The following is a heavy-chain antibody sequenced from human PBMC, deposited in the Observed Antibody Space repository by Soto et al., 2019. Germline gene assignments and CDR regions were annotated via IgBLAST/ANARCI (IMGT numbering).Heavy chain of an antibody. CDR3: ARKGYYPSGRINLFDS. CDR2: IYPGGGT. CDR1: GHSINSDYY. D-gene: IGHD3-10*01. J-gene: IGHJ4*02. V-gene: IGHV4-38-2*02. Sequence: SETLSLTCTVAGHSINSDYYWGWIRQPPGKGLEWIGSIYPGGGTYYNPSLKSRVTISIDTSKNQFSLRLTSVTAADTAMYYCARKGYYPSGRINLFDSWGQGTLVTVSS.